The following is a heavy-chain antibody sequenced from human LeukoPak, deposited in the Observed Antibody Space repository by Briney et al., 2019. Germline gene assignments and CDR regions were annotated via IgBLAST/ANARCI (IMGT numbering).Heavy chain of an antibody. CDR1: GYSISSGYY. CDR2: IYHSGST. Sequence: PSETLSLTCTVSGYSISSGYYWGWIRQPPGKGLEWIGSIYHSGSTYYNPSLKSRVTISVDTSKNQFSLKLSSVTAADTAVYYCARRADYYYPYYFDYWGQGTLVTVSS. V-gene: IGHV4-38-2*02. D-gene: IGHD3-22*01. CDR3: ARRADYYYPYYFDY. J-gene: IGHJ4*02.